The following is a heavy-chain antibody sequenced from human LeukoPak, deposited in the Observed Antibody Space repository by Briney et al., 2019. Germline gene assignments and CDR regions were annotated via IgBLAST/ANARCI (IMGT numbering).Heavy chain of an antibody. CDR2: ISAYNGNT. J-gene: IGHJ4*02. D-gene: IGHD6-13*01. CDR1: GYTFTSYG. V-gene: IGHV1-18*01. Sequence: ASVRVSCKASGYTFTSYGISWVRQAPGQGLEWMGWISAYNGNTNYAQILQGRVTMTTDTSTSTAYMELRSLRSDDTAVYYCARGSSSWYEFDYWGQGTLVTVSS. CDR3: ARGSSSWYEFDY.